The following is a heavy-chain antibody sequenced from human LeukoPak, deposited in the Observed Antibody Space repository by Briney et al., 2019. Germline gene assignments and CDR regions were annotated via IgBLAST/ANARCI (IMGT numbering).Heavy chain of an antibody. D-gene: IGHD5-12*01. CDR2: ISSSSTI. CDR3: ARDLGYDPFQH. Sequence: GGSLRLSCAASGFTFSSYSMNWVRQAPGKGLEWVSYISSSSTIYYADSVKGRFTISRDNAKNSLYLQMNSLRDEDTAVYYCARDLGYDPFQHWGQGTLVTVSS. CDR1: GFTFSSYS. J-gene: IGHJ1*01. V-gene: IGHV3-48*02.